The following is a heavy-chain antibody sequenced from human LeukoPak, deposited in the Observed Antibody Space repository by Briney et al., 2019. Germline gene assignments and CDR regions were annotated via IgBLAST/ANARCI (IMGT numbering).Heavy chain of an antibody. Sequence: PGGSLRLSCAASGFTFSDYYMSWIRQAPGRGLEWVSYISNSGNTIYYADSLKGRFTVSRDNAKNSLYLQMNSLRDEDTAVYYCARGPRIAARPVDYWGQGTLVTVSS. CDR3: ARGPRIAARPVDY. J-gene: IGHJ4*02. V-gene: IGHV3-11*04. CDR1: GFTFSDYY. CDR2: ISNSGNTI. D-gene: IGHD6-6*01.